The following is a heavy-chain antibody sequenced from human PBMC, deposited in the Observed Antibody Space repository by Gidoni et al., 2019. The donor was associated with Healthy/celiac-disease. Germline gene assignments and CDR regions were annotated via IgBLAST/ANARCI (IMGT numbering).Heavy chain of an antibody. J-gene: IGHJ6*02. Sequence: QVQLVASGGGVVQPGRSLRLSCAASGFTFSSYGMHWVRQAPGKGLEWMAVISDDGSNKLYADYVKGRFTISRDNSKNTLYLQMSSLRAEDTALYYCAKLNLAAANYYYYGMDVWGQGTTVTVSS. CDR2: ISDDGSNK. CDR1: GFTFSSYG. CDR3: AKLNLAAANYYYYGMDV. D-gene: IGHD6-13*01. V-gene: IGHV3-30*18.